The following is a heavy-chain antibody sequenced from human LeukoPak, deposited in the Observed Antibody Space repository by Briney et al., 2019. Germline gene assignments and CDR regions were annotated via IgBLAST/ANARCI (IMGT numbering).Heavy chain of an antibody. CDR2: IYYSGST. CDR1: GGSISSYY. V-gene: IGHV4-59*01. D-gene: IGHD6-6*01. CDR3: ARLKYSSSFGVDY. J-gene: IGHJ4*02. Sequence: SETLSLTCTVSGGSISSYYWSWIRQPPGKGLEWIGYIYYSGSTNYNPSLKSRVTISVDTSKNQFSLKLSSVTAADTAVYYCARLKYSSSFGVDYWGQGTLVTVSS.